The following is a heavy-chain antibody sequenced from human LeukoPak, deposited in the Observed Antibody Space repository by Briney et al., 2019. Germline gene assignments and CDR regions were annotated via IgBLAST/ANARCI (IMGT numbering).Heavy chain of an antibody. D-gene: IGHD2-15*01. CDR2: TYYSGNT. J-gene: IGHJ5*01. Sequence: PSETLSLTCSVSVDLINGAPYYWSWVRQHPGKGLEWIAYTYYSGNTYYNPSLKSRTTLSVDTSKNQFSLNLTSVTAAATAVYFCTRVVASTSWFDSWGQGTLVTVSS. V-gene: IGHV4-31*03. CDR3: TRVVASTSWFDS. CDR1: VDLINGAPYY.